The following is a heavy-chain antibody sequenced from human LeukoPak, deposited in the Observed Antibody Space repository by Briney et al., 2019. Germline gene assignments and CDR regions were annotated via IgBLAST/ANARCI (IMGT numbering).Heavy chain of an antibody. Sequence: PGGSLSLSCAASGFTFDDYGMSWVRHAPGKGLEWVSGINWNGGSTGYADSVKGRFTISRDNARNTLYLQLSSLRAEDSAVYYCARDTFHPGLIDSWGQGTLVTVSS. J-gene: IGHJ4*02. D-gene: IGHD2-21*01. CDR3: ARDTFHPGLIDS. V-gene: IGHV3-20*04. CDR2: INWNGGST. CDR1: GFTFDDYG.